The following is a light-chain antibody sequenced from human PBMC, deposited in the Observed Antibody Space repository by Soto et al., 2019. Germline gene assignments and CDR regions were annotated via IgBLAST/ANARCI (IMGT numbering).Light chain of an antibody. Sequence: DIQMTQSPSSLSASVGDRVTITCRASQGITNFLDWFQQKPGKAPKSLIYDASSLHSGVPSKFIGRGTGTSFTMTVSSRQTEDFATYYCQQYNRYPITFGQGTLLEI. J-gene: IGKJ5*01. CDR1: QGITNF. CDR2: DAS. CDR3: QQYNRYPIT. V-gene: IGKV1-16*02.